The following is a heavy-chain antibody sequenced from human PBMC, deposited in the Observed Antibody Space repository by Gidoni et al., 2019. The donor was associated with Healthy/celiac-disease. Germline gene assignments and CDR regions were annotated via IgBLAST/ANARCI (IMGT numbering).Heavy chain of an antibody. Sequence: EVQLVASGGGLVQRGGALRLSWEASGSTFSSYSMIWVRQAPGKVLGWFSSISSSSRYRFYADSVNGRFTISRDNAKNSLYLQRNSLISEDTSVYYCARDHSSGPREFDYWGQGTLVTVSS. CDR2: ISSSSRYR. V-gene: IGHV3-21*01. CDR1: GSTFSSYS. D-gene: IGHD6-19*01. CDR3: ARDHSSGPREFDY. J-gene: IGHJ4*02.